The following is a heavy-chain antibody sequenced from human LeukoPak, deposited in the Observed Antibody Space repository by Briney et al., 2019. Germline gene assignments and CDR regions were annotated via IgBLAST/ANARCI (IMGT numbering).Heavy chain of an antibody. CDR3: ARDALNGGYSYGYADY. Sequence: GASVKVSCKASGYTFTSYGISWVRQAPGQGLEWMGRISAYNGNTNYAQKLQGRVTMTTDTSTSTAYMELRSLRSDDTAVYYCARDALNGGYSYGYADYWGQGTLVTVSS. V-gene: IGHV1-18*01. CDR2: ISAYNGNT. CDR1: GYTFTSYG. J-gene: IGHJ4*02. D-gene: IGHD5-18*01.